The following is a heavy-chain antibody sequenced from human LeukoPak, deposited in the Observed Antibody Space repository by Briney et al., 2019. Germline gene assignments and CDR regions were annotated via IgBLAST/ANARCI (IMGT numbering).Heavy chain of an antibody. Sequence: PSETLSLTCTVSGGSTSSSSYYWGWIRQPPGKGLEWIGSIYYSGSTYYNPSLKSRVTISVDTSKNQFSLKLSSVTAADTAVYYCARHAPSTVNFDYWGQGTLVTVSS. V-gene: IGHV4-39*01. CDR3: ARHAPSTVNFDY. J-gene: IGHJ4*02. D-gene: IGHD4-11*01. CDR2: IYYSGST. CDR1: GGSTSSSSYY.